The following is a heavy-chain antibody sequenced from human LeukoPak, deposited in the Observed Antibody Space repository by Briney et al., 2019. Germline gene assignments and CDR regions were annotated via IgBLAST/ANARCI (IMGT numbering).Heavy chain of an antibody. CDR1: GYTFNNYG. J-gene: IGHJ5*02. D-gene: IGHD3-9*01. CDR3: AKDWHILTGRNCFDP. V-gene: IGHV1-18*01. CDR2: VSSYNGDT. Sequence: ASVKVSCKASGYTFNNYGISWVRQAPGQGLEWMGWVSSYNGDTSYAQKFRGRVTMSTDTSTSTAYMELRSLRFDDTAIYYCAKDWHILTGRNCFDPWGQGTLVTVSS.